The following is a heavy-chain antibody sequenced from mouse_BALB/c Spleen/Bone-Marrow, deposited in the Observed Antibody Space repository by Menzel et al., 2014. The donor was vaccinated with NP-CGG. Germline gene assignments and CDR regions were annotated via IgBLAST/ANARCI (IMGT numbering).Heavy chain of an antibody. V-gene: IGHV1-82*01. CDR3: AGSDGYRAMDY. J-gene: IGHJ4*01. D-gene: IGHD2-3*01. Sequence: VQLQQSGPELVKPGASVKISCKASGYAFSNSWMNWVKQRPGQGLEWIGRIYPGDGDTYYNGKFKDKATLTADKSSSADYMQLSGLSSVDSAVYFCAGSDGYRAMDYWGQGTSVTVSS. CDR2: IYPGDGDT. CDR1: GYAFSNSW.